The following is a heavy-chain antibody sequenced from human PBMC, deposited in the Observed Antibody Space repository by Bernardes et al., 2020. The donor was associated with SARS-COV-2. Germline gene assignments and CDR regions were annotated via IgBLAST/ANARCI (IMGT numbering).Heavy chain of an antibody. Sequence: ASVKVSCKTSGYDFTSFGLSWVRQAPGQGLEWMGWISGYSGNTNYAQKVQDRVTITIDTSTSTGYMEVRSLRSEDTALYFCVRGPGPRVIVAKPFDDWGQGTLVTVSS. D-gene: IGHD5-12*01. CDR1: GYDFTSFG. CDR3: VRGPGPRVIVAKPFDD. CDR2: ISGYSGNT. V-gene: IGHV1-18*01. J-gene: IGHJ4*02.